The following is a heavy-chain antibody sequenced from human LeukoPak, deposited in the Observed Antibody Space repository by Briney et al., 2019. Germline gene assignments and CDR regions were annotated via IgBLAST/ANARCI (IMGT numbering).Heavy chain of an antibody. D-gene: IGHD3-10*01. CDR2: IYSGGST. J-gene: IGHJ4*02. V-gene: IGHV3-66*01. CDR1: GFTVSSNY. Sequence: GGSLRLSCAASGFTVSSNYMSWVRQAPGKGLEWVSVIYSGGSTYYADSVKGRFTISRDNSKNTLYLQMNSPSAEDTAVYYCARLLWFGDHYFDYWGQGTLVTVSS. CDR3: ARLLWFGDHYFDY.